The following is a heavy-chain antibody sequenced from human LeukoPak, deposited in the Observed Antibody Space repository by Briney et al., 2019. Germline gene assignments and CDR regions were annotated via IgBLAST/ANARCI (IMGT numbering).Heavy chain of an antibody. J-gene: IGHJ6*03. D-gene: IGHD4-11*01. CDR1: GYTFTSYA. Sequence: ASVKVSCKASGYTFTSYAMNWVRQAPGQGLVWMGWINTNTGNPTYAQGFTGRFVFSLDTSVSTAYLQISSLKAEDTAVYYCARGGGSDYSNPRAYYYYYYMDVWGKGTTVTVSS. CDR2: INTNTGNP. CDR3: ARGGGSDYSNPRAYYYYYYMDV. V-gene: IGHV7-4-1*02.